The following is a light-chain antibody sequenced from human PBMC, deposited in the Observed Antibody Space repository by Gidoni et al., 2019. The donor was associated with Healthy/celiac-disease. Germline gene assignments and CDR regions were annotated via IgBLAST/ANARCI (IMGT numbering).Light chain of an antibody. CDR2: AAS. J-gene: IGKJ3*01. V-gene: IGKV1-9*01. CDR3: HRLNSYRPFT. CDR1: QGISSY. Sequence: IQLTQSPSSLSASVGDRVTITCRAMQGISSYLALYQQKPGKAPKLLIYAASTFQSGVPSRFSGSGSGTDFTLTISSLQPEDFATYYCHRLNSYRPFTSGPGTKVDIK.